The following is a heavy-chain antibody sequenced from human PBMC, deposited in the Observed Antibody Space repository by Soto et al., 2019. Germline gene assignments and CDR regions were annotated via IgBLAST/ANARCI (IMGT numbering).Heavy chain of an antibody. D-gene: IGHD6-13*01. CDR2: IHYSGTT. J-gene: IGHJ4*02. CDR1: GGSMRNYF. CDR3: AAGEASSRNLAPYYLHF. Sequence: SETLSLTCTVSGGSMRNYFWTWIRQPPGKGLEWIGYIHYSGTTSFFPSYNPSLRSRVTISEDTSKNQFSLKLLSVTTADTAVYFCAAGEASSRNLAPYYLHFRGQGTLVTGFS. V-gene: IGHV4-59*01.